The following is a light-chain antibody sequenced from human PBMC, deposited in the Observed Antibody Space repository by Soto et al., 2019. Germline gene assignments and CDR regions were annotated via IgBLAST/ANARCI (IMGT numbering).Light chain of an antibody. CDR3: AACDNSLSGVV. V-gene: IGLV1-47*01. CDR1: DSNIGSEF. CDR2: WNV. J-gene: IGLJ2*01. Sequence: QSVLTQAPSASGTPGQRVTISCSGSDSNIGSEFVYWYKQFPGTAPKLLIQWNVKRASGSTDRFSGSKSGTSASRVISGLRSEDEADYYCAACDNSLSGVVFGGVTKRTVL.